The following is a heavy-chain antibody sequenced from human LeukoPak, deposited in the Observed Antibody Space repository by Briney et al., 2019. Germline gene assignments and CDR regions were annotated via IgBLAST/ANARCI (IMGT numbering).Heavy chain of an antibody. CDR3: AKGISSSGFNWFDP. Sequence: GGSLRLSCAASGFTFDDYAMHWVRHAPGKGLEWVSGISWNSGSIGYADSVKGRFTISRDNAKNSLYLQMNSLRAEDTALYYCAKGISSSGFNWFDPWGQGTLVTVSS. CDR2: ISWNSGSI. V-gene: IGHV3-9*01. D-gene: IGHD3-22*01. J-gene: IGHJ5*02. CDR1: GFTFDDYA.